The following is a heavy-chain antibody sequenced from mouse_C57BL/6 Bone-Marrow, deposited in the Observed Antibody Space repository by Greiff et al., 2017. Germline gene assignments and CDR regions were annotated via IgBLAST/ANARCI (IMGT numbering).Heavy chain of an antibody. CDR2: IDPENGDT. CDR1: GFNIKDDY. CDR3: TPFYDYFDC. Sequence: VQLQQPGAELVRPGASVKLSCTASGFNIKDDYMHWVKQRPEQGLEWIGWIDPENGDTEYAAKFQGKATITADTSSNTAYLQLSSLTSEDTAVYCSTPFYDYFDCWGEGTTLTVSS. V-gene: IGHV14-4*01. D-gene: IGHD2-3*01. J-gene: IGHJ2*01.